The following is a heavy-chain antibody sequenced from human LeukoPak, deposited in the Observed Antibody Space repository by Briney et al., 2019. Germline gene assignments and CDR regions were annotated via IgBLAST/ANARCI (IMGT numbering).Heavy chain of an antibody. V-gene: IGHV4-59*01. CDR3: AREPPYGGYADY. Sequence: PSETLSLTCTVPGGSISSYYWSWIRQPPGKGLEWIGYIYYSGSTNYNPSLKSRVTISVDTSKNQFSLKLSSVTAADTAVYYCAREPPYGGYADYWGQGTLVTVSS. CDR1: GGSISSYY. J-gene: IGHJ4*02. D-gene: IGHD5-12*01. CDR2: IYYSGST.